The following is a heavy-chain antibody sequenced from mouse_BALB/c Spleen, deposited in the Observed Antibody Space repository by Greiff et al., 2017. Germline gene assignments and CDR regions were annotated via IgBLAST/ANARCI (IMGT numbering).Heavy chain of an antibody. V-gene: IGHV1-7*01. CDR3: ARVGYGEKTDN. D-gene: IGHD2-14*01. J-gene: IGHJ2*01. CDR2: INPSTGYT. CDR1: GYTFTSYW. Sequence: QVQLQQSGAELAKPGASVKMSCKASGYTFTSYWMHWVKQRPGKGLEWIGYINPSTGYTEYNQKFKDKATLTADKTSSTAYMQLSSLTSEDSAVYYCARVGYGEKTDNWGQGTTLTVSS.